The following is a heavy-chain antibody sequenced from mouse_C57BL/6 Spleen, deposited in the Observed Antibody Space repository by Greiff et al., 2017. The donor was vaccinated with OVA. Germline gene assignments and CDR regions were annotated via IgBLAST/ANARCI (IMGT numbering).Heavy chain of an antibody. CDR1: GYTFTDYY. CDR3: ERRNDDRGFDYGC. V-gene: IGHV1-19*01. CDR2: INPSNGGT. D-gene: IGHD1-1*02. Sequence: VQLKQSGPVLVKPGASVKLSCKASGYTFTDYYMNWVKQSHGKSLEWIGVINPSNGGTSYNQKFKGKATLTVDKSSSTAYMELNSLTSEDSAVDDCERRNDDRGFDYGCRGKSTTLTVAS. J-gene: IGHJ2*01.